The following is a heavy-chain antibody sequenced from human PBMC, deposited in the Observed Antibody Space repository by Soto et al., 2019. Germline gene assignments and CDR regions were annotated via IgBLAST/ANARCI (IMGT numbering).Heavy chain of an antibody. CDR3: SQSGMAIDY. V-gene: IGHV3-23*01. D-gene: IGHD5-12*01. J-gene: IGHJ4*02. Sequence: EVQLLESGGCLVQPGGSLRLSCAASGFTFSSYAMSWVRQAPGKGLEWVSAISGSGGSTYYADSVKGRFTISRDNSKNTLYLQMNSLMADDTAVYYCSQSGMAIDYWGQGTLVTVSS. CDR2: ISGSGGST. CDR1: GFTFSSYA.